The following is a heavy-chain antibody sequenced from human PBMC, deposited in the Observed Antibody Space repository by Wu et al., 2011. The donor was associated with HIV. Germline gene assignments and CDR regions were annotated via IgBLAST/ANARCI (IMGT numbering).Heavy chain of an antibody. J-gene: IGHJ5*02. CDR3: TIGRGSRPRFDP. CDR1: GYTFIGYY. D-gene: IGHD3-10*01. Sequence: QVQLVQSGTEVKKPGASVRVSCEASGYTFIGYYIHWVRQAPGQGLEWMGSIHPNSGGTNNAQKFQGRVTMTKGASIGTAYMELSSLTSEDTAVYYCTIGRGSRPRFDPWGQGTLVTFPQ. V-gene: IGHV1-2*02. CDR2: IHPNSGGT.